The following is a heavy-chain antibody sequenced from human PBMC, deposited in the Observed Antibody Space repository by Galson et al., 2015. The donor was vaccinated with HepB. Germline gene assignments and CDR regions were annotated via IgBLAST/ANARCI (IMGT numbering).Heavy chain of an antibody. CDR3: ARSWFGELFGLEDYYGMDV. Sequence: CAISGDSVSSNSAAWNWIRQSPSRGLEWLGRTYYRSKWYNDYAVSVKSRITINPDTSKNQFSLQLNSVTPEDTAVYYCARSWFGELFGLEDYYGMDVWGQGTTVTVSS. D-gene: IGHD3-10*01. J-gene: IGHJ6*02. CDR1: GDSVSSNSAA. CDR2: TYYRSKWYN. V-gene: IGHV6-1*01.